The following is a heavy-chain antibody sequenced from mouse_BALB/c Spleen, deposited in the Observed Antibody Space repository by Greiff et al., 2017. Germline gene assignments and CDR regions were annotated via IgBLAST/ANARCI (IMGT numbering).Heavy chain of an antibody. D-gene: IGHD2-3*01. V-gene: IGHV2-9*02. CDR1: GFSLTSYG. CDR2: IWAGGST. Sequence: VQGVESGPGLVAPSQSLSITCTVSGFSLTSYGVHWVRQPPGKGLEWLGVIWAGGSTNYNSALMSRLSISKDNSKSQVFLKMNSLQTDDTAMYYCARDSSDGYYVFYYAMDYWGQGTSVTVSS. CDR3: ARDSSDGYYVFYYAMDY. J-gene: IGHJ4*01.